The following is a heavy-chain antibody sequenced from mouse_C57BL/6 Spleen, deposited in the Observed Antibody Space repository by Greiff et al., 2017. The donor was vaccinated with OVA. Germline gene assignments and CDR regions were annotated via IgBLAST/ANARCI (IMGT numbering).Heavy chain of an antibody. J-gene: IGHJ1*03. D-gene: IGHD1-1*01. CDR3: ARRLGNYGSSGYFDV. CDR1: GYSITSGYD. V-gene: IGHV3-1*01. Sequence: EVKLMESGPGMVKPSQSLSLTCTVTGYSITSGYDWHWIRHFPGNKLEWMGYISYSGSTNYNPSLKSRISITHDTSKNHFFLKLNSVTTEDTATYYCARRLGNYGSSGYFDVWGTGTTVTVSS. CDR2: ISYSGST.